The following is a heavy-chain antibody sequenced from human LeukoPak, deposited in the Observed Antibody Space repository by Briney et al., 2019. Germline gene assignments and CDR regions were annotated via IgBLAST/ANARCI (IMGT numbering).Heavy chain of an antibody. V-gene: IGHV3-23*01. CDR1: GFTFNNYA. D-gene: IGHD6-13*01. CDR3: ARGSLGRSSWYGGKPDY. J-gene: IGHJ4*02. Sequence: HPGGSLRLSCAASGFTFNNYAMSWVRQAPGKGLEWVSAISGSGGTTYYADSVKGRFTISRDNSKNTLYLQMNSLRAEDTAVYYCARGSLGRSSWYGGKPDYWGQGTLVTVSS. CDR2: ISGSGGTT.